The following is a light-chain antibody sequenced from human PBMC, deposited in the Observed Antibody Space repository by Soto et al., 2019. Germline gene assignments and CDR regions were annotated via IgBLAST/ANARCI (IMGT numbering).Light chain of an antibody. V-gene: IGKV3-15*01. CDR2: GAS. J-gene: IGKJ1*01. CDR1: QSVNSN. CDR3: QQFNYWPT. Sequence: EIVMTQSPATLSVSPGERATLSCRASQSVNSNLAWYQQKPGQAPRLLIYGASTRATGIPARFSGSGSGTEFPLTISSLQSEDFAVYYCQQFNYWPTFGQGTKVEIK.